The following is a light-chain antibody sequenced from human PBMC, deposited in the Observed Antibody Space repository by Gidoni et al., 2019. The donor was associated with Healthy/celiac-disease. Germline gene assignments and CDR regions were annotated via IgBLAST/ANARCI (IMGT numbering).Light chain of an antibody. Sequence: ETVLTQSPGTLSLSPGERATLSCRSSQRVSSSYLALYQQKPGQAPRLLIYGASSRAAGIPDRFSGSGSGTDFTLTIIILEPEDFAVYFCQQFGSSPGYSFXQXTKLEIK. CDR2: GAS. V-gene: IGKV3-20*01. CDR1: QRVSSSY. J-gene: IGKJ2*03. CDR3: QQFGSSPGYS.